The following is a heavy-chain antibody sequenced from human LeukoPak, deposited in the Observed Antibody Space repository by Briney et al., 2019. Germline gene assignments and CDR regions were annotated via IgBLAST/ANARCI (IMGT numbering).Heavy chain of an antibody. D-gene: IGHD1-1*01. CDR2: IDIYSTKS. CDR3: ARDWKADF. Sequence: GGSLRLSCATSGFTFSTYAMTWVRQAPGKGLEWVSAIDIYSTKSNYADSVKGRFTISRDNSKNTLYLQMNSLRGEDTAIYYCARDWKADFWGHGTLVTVSS. CDR1: GFTFSTYA. V-gene: IGHV3-23*05. J-gene: IGHJ4*01.